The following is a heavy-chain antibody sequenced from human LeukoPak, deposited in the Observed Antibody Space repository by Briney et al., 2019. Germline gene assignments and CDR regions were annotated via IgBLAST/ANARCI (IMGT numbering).Heavy chain of an antibody. CDR2: IYTSGST. J-gene: IGHJ5*02. Sequence: SETLSLTCTVSGGSISSYYWSWIRQPAGKGLEWIGRIYTSGSTNYNPSLNSRVTMSVDTSKNQFSLELSSVTAADTAVYYCARDGAEDIVVVPAARDDNWFDPWGQGTLVTVSS. CDR1: GGSISSYY. V-gene: IGHV4-4*07. D-gene: IGHD2-2*01. CDR3: ARDGAEDIVVVPAARDDNWFDP.